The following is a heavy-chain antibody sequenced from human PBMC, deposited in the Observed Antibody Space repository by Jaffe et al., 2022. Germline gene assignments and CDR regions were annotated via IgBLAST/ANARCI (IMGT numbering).Heavy chain of an antibody. J-gene: IGHJ4*02. CDR1: GGTFSSYA. Sequence: QVQLVQSGAEVKKPGSSVKVSCKASGGTFSSYAISWVRQAPGQGLEWMGGIIPIFGTANYAQKFQGRVTITTDESTSTAYMELSSLRSEDTAVYYCARVLYVDTAMATVGYYFDYWGQGTLVTVSS. V-gene: IGHV1-69*05. CDR2: IIPIFGTA. CDR3: ARVLYVDTAMATVGYYFDY. D-gene: IGHD5-18*01.